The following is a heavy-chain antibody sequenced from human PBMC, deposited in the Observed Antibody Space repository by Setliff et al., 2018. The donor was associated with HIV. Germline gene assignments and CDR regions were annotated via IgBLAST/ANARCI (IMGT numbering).Heavy chain of an antibody. Sequence: SETLSLTCTVSGASISGYYWSWIRQTPGKGLEWIGSIHGDGTTNHNPSLKSRVTISLDTPRNHFSLNLHSVTAADTAVYYCARGGRGYMYGWGRGTLVTVSS. CDR2: IHGDGTT. CDR3: ARGGRGYMYG. CDR1: GASISGYY. D-gene: IGHD5-18*01. V-gene: IGHV4-4*08. J-gene: IGHJ4*02.